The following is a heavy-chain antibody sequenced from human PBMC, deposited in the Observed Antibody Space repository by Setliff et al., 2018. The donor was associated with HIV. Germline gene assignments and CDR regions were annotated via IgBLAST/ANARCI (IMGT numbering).Heavy chain of an antibody. CDR1: GYSIRDNFF. J-gene: IGHJ6*03. D-gene: IGHD3-10*01. CDR3: ARDARRSSMLWGPPPGEDYFYYMDV. CDR2: MHTSGNT. V-gene: IGHV4-4*07. Sequence: PSETLSLTCAVSGYSIRDNFFWGWVRQPPGKGLEWIGRMHTSGNTNYNPSLKSRVTIAADTSKNQFSLKLSSVTAADTAVYYCARDARRSSMLWGPPPGEDYFYYMDVWGKGTTVTGSS.